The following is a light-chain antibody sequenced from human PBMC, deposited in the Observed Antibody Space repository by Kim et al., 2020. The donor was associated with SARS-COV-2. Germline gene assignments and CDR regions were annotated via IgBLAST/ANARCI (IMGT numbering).Light chain of an antibody. V-gene: IGKV3-11*01. J-gene: IGKJ5*01. CDR2: VTS. CDR3: QQRNNWPIT. Sequence: LSPGERATLACRASQNVISYLAWYKQKPGQAPRLLISVTSSRATGIPARFSGSGSGTVFTLTISSLEPEDFAVYYCQQRNNWPITFGQGTRLEI. CDR1: QNVISY.